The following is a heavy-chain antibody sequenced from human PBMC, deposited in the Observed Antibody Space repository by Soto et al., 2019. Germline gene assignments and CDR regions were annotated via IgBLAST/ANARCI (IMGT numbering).Heavy chain of an antibody. CDR1: GGTFSIYG. D-gene: IGHD2-8*02. CDR3: ATSVGIAPTGEYGMDD. J-gene: IGHJ6*02. CDR2: IIPILTTP. Sequence: SVKVSCKASGGTFSIYGFSWVRQAHGQGPEWIGGIIPILTTPNYAQKFQGRVTIVADESTTTVYMELSSLKFEDTAVYYCATSVGIAPTGEYGMDDWGQLTSVPVSS. V-gene: IGHV1-69*13.